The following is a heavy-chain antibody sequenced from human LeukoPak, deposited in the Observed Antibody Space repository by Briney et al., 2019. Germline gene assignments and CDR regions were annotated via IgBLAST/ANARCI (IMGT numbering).Heavy chain of an antibody. Sequence: VQLQESGPGLVKPSETLSLACTVSGGFISSYYWSWIRQPPGKGLEWIGYIYYSGSTNYNPSLKSRVTISVDTSKNQFSLKLSSVTAADTAVYYCAGGAWLSEDYWGQGTLVTVSS. CDR2: IYYSGST. D-gene: IGHD3-22*01. CDR1: GGFISSYY. V-gene: IGHV4-59*01. J-gene: IGHJ4*02. CDR3: AGGAWLSEDY.